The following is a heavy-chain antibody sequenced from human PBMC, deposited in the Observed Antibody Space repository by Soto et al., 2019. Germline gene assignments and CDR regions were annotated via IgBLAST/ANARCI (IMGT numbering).Heavy chain of an antibody. V-gene: IGHV4-39*07. Sequence: SETLSLTCTVSGGSISSSSYYWGWIRQPPGEGLEWIGSIYYSGSTYYNPSLKSRVTMSVDTSKNQFSLKLSPVTAADTAVYYCARSLSPLSAFDIWGQGTMVTVSS. CDR2: IYYSGST. CDR1: GGSISSSSYY. J-gene: IGHJ3*02. CDR3: ARSLSPLSAFDI.